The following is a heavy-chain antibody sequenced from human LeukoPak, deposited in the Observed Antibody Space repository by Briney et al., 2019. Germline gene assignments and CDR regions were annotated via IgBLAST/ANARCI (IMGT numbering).Heavy chain of an antibody. D-gene: IGHD1-26*01. CDR2: ISSSHSTI. Sequence: PGGSLRLSCAASGFTFSSYEMNWVRQAPGKGLEWVSYISSSHSTISYADSVKGRFTISRGDAKNSLYLQMYSLRAEDTAVYYCARDGAYSGSYWGQGTLVTVSS. CDR3: ARDGAYSGSY. J-gene: IGHJ4*02. V-gene: IGHV3-48*03. CDR1: GFTFSSYE.